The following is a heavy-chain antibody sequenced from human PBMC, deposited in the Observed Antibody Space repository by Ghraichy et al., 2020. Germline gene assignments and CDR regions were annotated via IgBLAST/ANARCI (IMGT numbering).Heavy chain of an antibody. V-gene: IGHV3-13*01. D-gene: IGHD4-23*01. CDR3: ARARDSHCLGGICSYYFDY. CDR2: IGAAGDT. J-gene: IGHJ4*02. CDR1: GFTFSTYD. Sequence: GESLNISCAASGFTFSTYDIHWVRQATGKGLEWVSGIGAAGDTYYPGSVKGRFTISRENAKNSLYLQLNSLRAGDTAVYYCARARDSHCLGGICSYYFDYWGQGTLVSVSP.